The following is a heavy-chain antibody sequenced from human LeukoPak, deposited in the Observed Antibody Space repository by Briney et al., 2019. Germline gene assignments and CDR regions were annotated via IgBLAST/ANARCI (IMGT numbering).Heavy chain of an antibody. Sequence: ASVKVSCKASGYTFTGYYMHWVRQAPGQGLEWMGWINPNSGGTNYAQKFQGRVTMTRDTSISTAYMELSRLRSDDTAVYYCALRGSPYYDFWSGGNEYFQHWGQGTLVTVSS. CDR1: GYTFTGYY. CDR3: ALRGSPYYDFWSGGNEYFQH. V-gene: IGHV1-2*02. J-gene: IGHJ1*01. D-gene: IGHD3-3*01. CDR2: INPNSGGT.